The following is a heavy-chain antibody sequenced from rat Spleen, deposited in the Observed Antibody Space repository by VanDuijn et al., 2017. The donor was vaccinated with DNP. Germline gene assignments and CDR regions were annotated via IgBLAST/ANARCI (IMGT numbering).Heavy chain of an antibody. V-gene: IGHV5-25*01. CDR2: ITASGGST. J-gene: IGHJ3*01. Sequence: EVQLVESGGGFVQPGRSLKLSCAASGFTFSNYYMAWVRQAPKKGLEWVASITASGGSTSYRDSVKGRFTISRDNAKSTLYRQMDSLRSEDTATYYCASLNNYNWFAYWGQGTLVTVSS. D-gene: IGHD1-10*01. CDR1: GFTFSNYY. CDR3: ASLNNYNWFAY.